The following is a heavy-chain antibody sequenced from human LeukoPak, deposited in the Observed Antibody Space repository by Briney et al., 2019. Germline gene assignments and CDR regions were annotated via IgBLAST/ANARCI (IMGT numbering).Heavy chain of an antibody. V-gene: IGHV3-15*01. CDR1: GFTFTNAW. J-gene: IGHJ4*02. D-gene: IGHD6-19*01. Sequence: PGGSLRLSCTASGFTFTNAWMSWVRQAPGKGPEWVGRIKSKIEGETTDYAAPVKGRFTISRDDSKTIAYLQMNSLKTEDTAVYFCSRAYSTGWLGINDYWGQGTLVTVSS. CDR2: IKSKIEGETT. CDR3: SRAYSTGWLGINDY.